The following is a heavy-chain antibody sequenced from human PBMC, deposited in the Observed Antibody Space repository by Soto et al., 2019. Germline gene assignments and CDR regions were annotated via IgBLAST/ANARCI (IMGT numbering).Heavy chain of an antibody. CDR1: GFTFSTYG. J-gene: IGHJ4*02. V-gene: IGHV3-33*01. CDR2: IWYDASNK. Sequence: QVQLVESGGGVVQPGRSLRLSCAASGFTFSTYGMHWVRQAPGKGLEWVALIWYDASNKYYADSVKGRFTISRDNSKNPLYLEKNRLRVDGTAVVYLGRRGNKSPCDYWGQGTLVTVSS. CDR3: GRRGNKSPCDY. D-gene: IGHD3-16*01.